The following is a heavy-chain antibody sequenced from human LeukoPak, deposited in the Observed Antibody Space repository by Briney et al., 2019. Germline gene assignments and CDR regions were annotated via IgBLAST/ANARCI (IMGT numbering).Heavy chain of an antibody. CDR1: GGSISSGGYY. D-gene: IGHD4-17*01. CDR2: IYYSGDT. J-gene: IGHJ4*02. CDR3: ARDSAYGDYSLDY. V-gene: IGHV4-31*03. Sequence: SETLSLTCTVSGGSISSGGYYWSWIRQHPGKGLERIGYIYYSGDTYYNPSLKSRGTISVDTSKNQFSLKLSSVTAADTAVYYCARDSAYGDYSLDYWGQGTLVTVS.